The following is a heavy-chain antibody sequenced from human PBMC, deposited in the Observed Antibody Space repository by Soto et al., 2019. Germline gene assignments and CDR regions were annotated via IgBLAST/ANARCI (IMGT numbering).Heavy chain of an antibody. J-gene: IGHJ2*01. V-gene: IGHV1-69*12. CDR1: GGTFSNYP. D-gene: IGHD5-12*01. Sequence: QVQLVQSGAEVKKPGSSVKVSCKASGGTFSNYPISWVRQAPGQGLEWMGGIIPIFGTVNYAQKFQGRVTITADESTGTSYMELSSLRSEDTAVDYCARGNHRWLPLWYFDLWGRGTLVTVSS. CDR2: IIPIFGTV. CDR3: ARGNHRWLPLWYFDL.